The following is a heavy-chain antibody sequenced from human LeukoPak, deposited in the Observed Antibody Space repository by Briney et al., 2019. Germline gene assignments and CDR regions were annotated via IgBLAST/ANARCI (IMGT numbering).Heavy chain of an antibody. V-gene: IGHV3-21*06. CDR1: GFTLRSYS. J-gene: IGHJ4*02. CDR2: ISSSSSYI. Sequence: KPGGSLRLSCAASGFTLRSYSMNWVRQAPGKGLEWVSSISSSSSYIYYVDSVKGRFTISRDNAKNSLYLQMNSLRAEDTAVYYCARGQLYYDSSGFDYWGQGTLVTVSS. CDR3: ARGQLYYDSSGFDY. D-gene: IGHD3-22*01.